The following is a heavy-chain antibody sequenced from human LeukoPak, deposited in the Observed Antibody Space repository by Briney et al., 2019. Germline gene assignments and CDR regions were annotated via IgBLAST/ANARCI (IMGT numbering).Heavy chain of an antibody. CDR2: IYYSGNT. J-gene: IGHJ5*02. D-gene: IGHD2-15*01. CDR1: GGSISSGGYY. V-gene: IGHV4-31*03. CDR3: ARGFSGGYCSGGSCRPFDP. Sequence: SETLSLTCTVSGGSISSGGYYWSWIRQPPGKGLEWIGYIYYSGNTDYNPSPKSRVTISVDTSKNQFSLNVSPVTAADTAVYYCARGFSGGYCSGGSCRPFDPWGQGTLVTVSS.